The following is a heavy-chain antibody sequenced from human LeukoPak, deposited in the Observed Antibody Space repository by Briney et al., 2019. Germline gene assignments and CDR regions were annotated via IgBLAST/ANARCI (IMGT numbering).Heavy chain of an antibody. Sequence: SETLSLTCTVSGGSISSSSYYWGWIRQPPGKGLEWIGSIYYSGSTYYNPSLKSRVTISVDTSKNQFSLKLSSVTAADTAVYYCARHLGIAAAGPDFAFDIWGQGTMVTVSS. V-gene: IGHV4-39*01. D-gene: IGHD6-13*01. CDR2: IYYSGST. CDR1: GGSISSSSYY. J-gene: IGHJ3*02. CDR3: ARHLGIAAAGPDFAFDI.